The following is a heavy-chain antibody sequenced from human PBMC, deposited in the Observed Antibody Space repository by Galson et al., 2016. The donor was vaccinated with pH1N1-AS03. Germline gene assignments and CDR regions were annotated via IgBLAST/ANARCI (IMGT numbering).Heavy chain of an antibody. CDR3: GRHMGGSWYGSPDY. Sequence: SLRLSCAASGFTFDDYAMHWVRQAPGKGLEWVSGISWNSGSTGYADSVKGRFTISRDNTKNTLYLQMSGLTAEDTAIYYCGRHMGGSWYGSPDYWGQGALVTVSS. CDR2: ISWNSGST. V-gene: IGHV3-9*01. D-gene: IGHD6-13*01. CDR1: GFTFDDYA. J-gene: IGHJ4*02.